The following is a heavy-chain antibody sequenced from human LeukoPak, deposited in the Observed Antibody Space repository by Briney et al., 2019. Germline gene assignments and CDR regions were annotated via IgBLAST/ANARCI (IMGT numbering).Heavy chain of an antibody. V-gene: IGHV3-21*04. CDR2: ISSSSSYI. D-gene: IGHD7-27*01. Sequence: GGSLRLSCAASGFTFSSYSMNWVRQAPGKGLEWVSSISSSSSYIYYADSVKGRFTISRDNAKNSLYLQMNSLRAEDTAVYYCAREGWGKYFDPWGQGTLVTVSS. CDR3: AREGWGKYFDP. CDR1: GFTFSSYS. J-gene: IGHJ5*02.